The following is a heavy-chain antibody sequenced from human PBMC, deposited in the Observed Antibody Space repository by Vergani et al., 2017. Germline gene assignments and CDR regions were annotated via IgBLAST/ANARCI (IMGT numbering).Heavy chain of an antibody. D-gene: IGHD6-19*01. CDR2: INHSGST. Sequence: QVQLQQWGAGLLKPSETLSLTCAVYGGSFTGYYWSWIRQPPGKGLEWIGEINHSGSTNYNPYLKSRVTISVDTSKNQFSLTLTSVTAADTAVYYCASDTHSGQRADRWGQGILVTVTS. CDR3: ASDTHSGQRADR. V-gene: IGHV4-34*01. CDR1: GGSFTGYY. J-gene: IGHJ5*02.